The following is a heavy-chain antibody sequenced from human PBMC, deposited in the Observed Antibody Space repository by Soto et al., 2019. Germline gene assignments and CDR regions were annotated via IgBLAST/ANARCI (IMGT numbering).Heavy chain of an antibody. Sequence: QVQLVQSGAEVKKPGSSVTVSCMASGGTFRSYTISWVRQAPGQGLEWMGGIIPIFGTANYAQKFQGRVTITSDESTSTAYMELSSLRSEDTAVYYCARGNHRWLQLWYFDLWGRGTLVTVSS. J-gene: IGHJ2*01. D-gene: IGHD5-12*01. CDR1: GGTFRSYT. CDR3: ARGNHRWLQLWYFDL. V-gene: IGHV1-69*13. CDR2: IIPIFGTA.